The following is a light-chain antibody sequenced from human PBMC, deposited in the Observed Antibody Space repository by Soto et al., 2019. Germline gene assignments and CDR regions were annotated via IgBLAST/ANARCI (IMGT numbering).Light chain of an antibody. V-gene: IGKV3-20*01. J-gene: IGKJ4*01. CDR3: QQYGSSPLT. CDR2: GAS. CDR1: QSVSSNY. Sequence: EIVLTQSPATLSLSPGERATLSCRASQSVSSNYLAWYQQKPGQAPRLLIYGASSRATGIPDRFGGSGSGTDFTLTISRLEPEDFAVYSCQQYGSSPLTFGGGTKV.